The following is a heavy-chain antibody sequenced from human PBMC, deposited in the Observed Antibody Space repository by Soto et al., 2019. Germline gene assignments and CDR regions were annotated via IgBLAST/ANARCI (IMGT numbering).Heavy chain of an antibody. V-gene: IGHV3-30-3*01. D-gene: IGHD2-15*01. CDR3: ARDRSVVVVPATPDY. J-gene: IGHJ4*02. Sequence: QVQLVESGGGVVQPGRSLRLSCAASGFTFSTYVMHWVRQVPGMGLEWVALISYDGSNKYYADSAKGRFTISRDNSKNTLYLQMNSLRVVDTAVYYCARDRSVVVVPATPDYWGQGTLVTVSS. CDR1: GFTFSTYV. CDR2: ISYDGSNK.